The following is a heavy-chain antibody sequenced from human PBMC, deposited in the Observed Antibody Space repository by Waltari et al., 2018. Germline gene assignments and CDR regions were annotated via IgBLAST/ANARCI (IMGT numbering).Heavy chain of an antibody. CDR1: GGTFSSYA. CDR3: ASAGETLEWLSSIDY. CDR2: IIPSFGTA. D-gene: IGHD3-3*01. V-gene: IGHV1-69*14. J-gene: IGHJ4*02. Sequence: QVQLVQSGAEVKKPGSSVKVSCKASGGTFSSYAISWVRQAPGQGLEWMGGIIPSFGTATYAQKFQGRVTITADKSTSTAYMELSSLRSEDTAVYYCASAGETLEWLSSIDYWGQGTLVTVSS.